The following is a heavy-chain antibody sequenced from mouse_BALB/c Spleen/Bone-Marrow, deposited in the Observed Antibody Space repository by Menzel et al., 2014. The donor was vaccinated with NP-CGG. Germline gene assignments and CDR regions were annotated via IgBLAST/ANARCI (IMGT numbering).Heavy chain of an antibody. V-gene: IGHV5-6-3*01. CDR3: ARDNYYDYDGFAY. D-gene: IGHD2-4*01. CDR1: GFTFSSYG. J-gene: IGHJ3*01. Sequence: EVQLQQSGGGLVQPGGSLKISCAASGFTFSSYGMSWVRQTPDKRLDLVATINSNGGSTYYPDNVKGRFTISRDNAKNTLYLQMSSLKSEDTAMYYCARDNYYDYDGFAYWGQGTLVTVSA. CDR2: INSNGGST.